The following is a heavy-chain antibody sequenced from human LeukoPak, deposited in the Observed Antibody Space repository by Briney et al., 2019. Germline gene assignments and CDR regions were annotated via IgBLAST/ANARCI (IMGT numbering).Heavy chain of an antibody. D-gene: IGHD3-16*01. J-gene: IGHJ4*02. CDR3: ARVLGRTSGDLGGHFGY. CDR1: GFTFSSYG. V-gene: IGHV3-30*03. Sequence: GGSLRLSCAASGFTFSSYGMHWVRQAPGKGLEWVAVISYDGSYKYYADSVKGRLTISRDNSKNTLYLQMNSLRAEDTAVYYCARVLGRTSGDLGGHFGYWGQGTLVTVSS. CDR2: ISYDGSYK.